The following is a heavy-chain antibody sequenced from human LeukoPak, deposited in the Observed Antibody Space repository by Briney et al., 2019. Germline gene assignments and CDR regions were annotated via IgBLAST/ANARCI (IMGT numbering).Heavy chain of an antibody. J-gene: IGHJ4*02. CDR2: IIPIFGTA. CDR1: GGTFSSYA. Sequence: RASVTVSCTASGGTFSSYAVSWVRQAPGQGLEWMGGIIPIFGTANYAQKFQGRVTITADESTSTAYMELSSLRSEDTAVYYCAREIYPRGTNRYYSGSYFYGPSPFPGFDYWGQGTLVTVSS. V-gene: IGHV1-69*13. CDR3: AREIYPRGTNRYYSGSYFYGPSPFPGFDY. D-gene: IGHD1-26*01.